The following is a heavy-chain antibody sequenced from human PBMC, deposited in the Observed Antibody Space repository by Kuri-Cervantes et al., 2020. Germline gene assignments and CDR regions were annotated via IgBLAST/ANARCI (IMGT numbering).Heavy chain of an antibody. J-gene: IGHJ6*02. CDR1: GGSISSGGYY. V-gene: IGHV4-31*03. D-gene: IGHD3-10*01. CDR3: ARGSRYYGSGILGGMDV. CDR2: IYHSGST. Sequence: LRLSCTVSGGSISSGGYYWSWIRQHPGKGLEWIGYIYHSGSTYYNPSLKSRVTISVDTSKNQFSLKLSSVTAADTAVYYCARGSRYYGSGILGGMDVWGQGTTVTVSS.